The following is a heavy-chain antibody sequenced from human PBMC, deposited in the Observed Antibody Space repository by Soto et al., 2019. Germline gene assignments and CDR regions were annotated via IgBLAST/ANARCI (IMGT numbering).Heavy chain of an antibody. CDR1: AFTFSSYW. J-gene: IGHJ4*02. D-gene: IGHD7-27*01. CDR2: IYSAGSTT. CDR3: ARGNWGWYYFDY. Sequence: EVQLVESGGGLVQPGGSLRLSCAASAFTFSSYWMHWVRQAPGKGLVWVSRIYSAGSTTTYADSVKGRFTISRDNAKNTLFLQMNSLRVEDTAIYYCARGNWGWYYFDYWGQGTLVTVSS. V-gene: IGHV3-74*01.